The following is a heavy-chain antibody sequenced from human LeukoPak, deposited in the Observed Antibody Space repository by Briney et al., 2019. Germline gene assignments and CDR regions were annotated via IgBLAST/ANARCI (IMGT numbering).Heavy chain of an antibody. CDR1: GYNFITHY. D-gene: IGHD3-10*01. CDR2: INPNSGDT. J-gene: IGHJ4*02. V-gene: IGHV1-2*02. Sequence: ASVKVSCKASGYNFITHYIHWVRHAPGQGLEWMGWINPNSGDTNYAQKFQGRVTMTLDASISTVYMELNSLRAEDTAVYYCATNYYGSGSYTSDYWGQGTLVTVSS. CDR3: ATNYYGSGSYTSDY.